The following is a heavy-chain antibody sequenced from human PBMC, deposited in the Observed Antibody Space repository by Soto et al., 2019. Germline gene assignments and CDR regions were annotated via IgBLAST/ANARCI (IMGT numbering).Heavy chain of an antibody. V-gene: IGHV1-8*01. Sequence: QVQLVQSGAEVKKPGASVKVSCKASGYTFTTYDINWVRQATGQGLEWMGWMNPNSGNTGYAENFQGRVIMTRDTSISTANMALSSMTSEDTAIYYCVRGSCAGGWTEGDYWRQGALGTVSA. D-gene: IGHD1-26*01. J-gene: IGHJ4*02. CDR2: MNPNSGNT. CDR1: GYTFTTYD. CDR3: VRGSCAGGWTEGDY.